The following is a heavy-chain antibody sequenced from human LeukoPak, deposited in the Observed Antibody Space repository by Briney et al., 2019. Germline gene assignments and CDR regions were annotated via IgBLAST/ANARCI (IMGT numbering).Heavy chain of an antibody. D-gene: IGHD3-3*01. V-gene: IGHV1-46*01. CDR1: GYTFTSYY. J-gene: IGHJ4*02. CDR2: TNPSGGST. CDR3: ARAPGKTIFGVVIRRYFDY. Sequence: ASVKVSCKASGYTFTSYYMHWVRQAPGQGLEWMGITNPSGGSTSYAQKFQGRVTMTRDTSTSTVYMELSSLRSEDTAVYYCARAPGKTIFGVVIRRYFDYWGQGTLVTVSS.